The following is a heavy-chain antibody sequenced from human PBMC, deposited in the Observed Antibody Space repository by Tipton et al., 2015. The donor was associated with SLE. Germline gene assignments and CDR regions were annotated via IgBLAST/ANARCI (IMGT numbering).Heavy chain of an antibody. CDR2: IKRKAEGGTT. Sequence: SLRLSCEVSGLPFSNAWMNWVRQAPGKGLEWVGRIKRKAEGGTTDYAAPVKGRFTIARDDSKNTLYLQMNSLKTEDTAVYYCTTEGEWGYYDSSTYRYHYYYYMDVWGKGTTVTVSS. D-gene: IGHD3-22*01. CDR1: GLPFSNAW. CDR3: TTEGEWGYYDSSTYRYHYYYYMDV. J-gene: IGHJ6*03. V-gene: IGHV3-15*01.